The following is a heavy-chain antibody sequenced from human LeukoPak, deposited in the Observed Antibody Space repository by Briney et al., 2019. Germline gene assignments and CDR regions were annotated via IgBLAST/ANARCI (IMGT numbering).Heavy chain of an antibody. J-gene: IGHJ6*03. CDR2: INPNSGGT. CDR1: GYTFTGYY. Sequence: ASVKVSCKASGYTFTGYYMHWVRQAPGQGLEWMGWINPNSGGTNYAQKFQGRVTMTRDTSISTAYMELSRLRSDDTAVYYCARDLEGIVGATDYYYYMDVWGEGTTVTISS. CDR3: ARDLEGIVGATDYYYYMDV. V-gene: IGHV1-2*02. D-gene: IGHD1-26*01.